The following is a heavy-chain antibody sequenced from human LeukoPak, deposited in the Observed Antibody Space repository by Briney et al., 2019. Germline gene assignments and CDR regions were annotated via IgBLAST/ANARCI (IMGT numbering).Heavy chain of an antibody. CDR1: GFTFSSYA. Sequence: GGSLRLSCAASGFTFSSYAMHWVRQAPGKGLEWLAIISYDGSNKYYADSVKGRFTISRDNSKNTLYLQMNSLRAEDTAVYYCARDTPVLLWFGEQRYYFDYWGEGTLVTVSS. CDR3: ARDTPVLLWFGEQRYYFDY. J-gene: IGHJ4*02. D-gene: IGHD3-10*01. CDR2: ISYDGSNK. V-gene: IGHV3-30*03.